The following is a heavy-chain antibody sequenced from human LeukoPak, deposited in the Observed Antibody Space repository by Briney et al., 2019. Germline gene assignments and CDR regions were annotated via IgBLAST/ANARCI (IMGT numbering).Heavy chain of an antibody. CDR2: MNPNSGNT. CDR1: GYTFSSYY. CDR3: ARGGVVVAASQFDY. Sequence: ASVKVSCKASGYTFSSYYMHWVRQATGQGLEWMGWMNPNSGNTGYAQKFQGRVTMTRNTSISTAYMELSSLRSEDTAVYYCARGGVVVAASQFDYWGQGTLVTVSS. V-gene: IGHV1-8*01. D-gene: IGHD2-15*01. J-gene: IGHJ4*02.